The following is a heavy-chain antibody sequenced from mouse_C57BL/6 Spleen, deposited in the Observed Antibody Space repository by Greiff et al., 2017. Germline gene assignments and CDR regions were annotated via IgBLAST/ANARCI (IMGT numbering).Heavy chain of an antibody. CDR3: ARGGPTTVVATDY. J-gene: IGHJ2*01. CDR1: GYSITSGYY. V-gene: IGHV3-6*01. D-gene: IGHD1-1*01. Sequence: EVQVVESGPGLVKPSQSLSLTCSVTGYSITSGYYWNWIRQFPGNKLEWMGYISYDGSNNYNPSLKNRISITRDTSKNQFFLKLNSVTTEDTATYYCARGGPTTVVATDYWGQGTTLTVSS. CDR2: ISYDGSN.